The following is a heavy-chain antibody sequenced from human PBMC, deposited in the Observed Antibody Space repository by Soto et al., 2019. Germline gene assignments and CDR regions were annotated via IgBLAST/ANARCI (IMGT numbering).Heavy chain of an antibody. V-gene: IGHV3-23*01. CDR3: AKDRGFGEVKIGYGMDV. D-gene: IGHD3-10*01. Sequence: EVQLLESGGGLVQPGGSLRLSCAASGFTFSSYAMTWVRQAPGKGLEWVSGIRGSGGKTYYAESVKGRFTISRDNSKNTLYVQMNSLRAEDTAVYYCAKDRGFGEVKIGYGMDVWGQGTTVTVSS. CDR1: GFTFSSYA. J-gene: IGHJ6*02. CDR2: IRGSGGKT.